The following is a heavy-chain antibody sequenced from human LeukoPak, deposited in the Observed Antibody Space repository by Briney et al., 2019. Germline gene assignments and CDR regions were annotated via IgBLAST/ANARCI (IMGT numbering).Heavy chain of an antibody. CDR2: IWYDGSNK. CDR3: AAQRLLVGATNDY. J-gene: IGHJ4*02. D-gene: IGHD1-26*01. CDR1: GFTFSSYG. Sequence: GGSLRLSCAASGFTFSSYGMHWVRQAPGKGLEWVAVIWYDGSNKYYADSVKGRFTISRDNSKNTLYLQMNSLRAEDTAVYYCAAQRLLVGATNDYWGQGTLVTVSS. V-gene: IGHV3-33*01.